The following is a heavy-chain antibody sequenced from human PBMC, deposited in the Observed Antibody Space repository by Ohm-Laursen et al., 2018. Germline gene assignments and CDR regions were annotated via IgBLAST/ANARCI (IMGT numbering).Heavy chain of an antibody. CDR2: INPSGVTT. J-gene: IGHJ4*02. V-gene: IGHV1-46*01. Sequence: SSVKVSCKASGYTFTSYYMHWVRQAPGQGLEWMGIINPSGVTTWYAQKFQGRVTMTRDTSTSTVYMELSSLRYEDTALYYCVRDRCTNGVCHLDYWGQGTLVTVSS. D-gene: IGHD2-8*01. CDR1: GYTFTSYY. CDR3: VRDRCTNGVCHLDY.